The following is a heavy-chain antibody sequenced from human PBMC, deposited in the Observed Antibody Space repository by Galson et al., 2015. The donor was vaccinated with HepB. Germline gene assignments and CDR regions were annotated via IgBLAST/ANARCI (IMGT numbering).Heavy chain of an antibody. J-gene: IGHJ6*02. D-gene: IGHD6-19*01. V-gene: IGHV3-30*18. CDR3: AKDTQDSSGWYGVYYYGMDV. CDR1: GFTFSSYG. CDR2: ISYDGRNK. Sequence: SLRLSCAASGFTFSSYGMHWVRQAPGKGLEWVAVISYDGRNKYYADSVKGRFTISRDNSKNTLYLQMNSLRAEDTAVYYCAKDTQDSSGWYGVYYYGMDVWGQGTTVTVSS.